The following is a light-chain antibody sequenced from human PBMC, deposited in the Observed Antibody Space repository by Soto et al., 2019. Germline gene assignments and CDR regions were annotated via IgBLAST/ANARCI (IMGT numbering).Light chain of an antibody. CDR2: DAS. CDR1: QTISTW. J-gene: IGKJ5*01. Sequence: DIQMTQSPSTLSASVEDRVTITCRASQTISTWLAWYQHKPGKAPNLLIYDASTLMSGVPSRFSGSGSGTEFTLTISSLQPGDFATYYCQQSETYPLTFGQGTRLDIK. V-gene: IGKV1-5*01. CDR3: QQSETYPLT.